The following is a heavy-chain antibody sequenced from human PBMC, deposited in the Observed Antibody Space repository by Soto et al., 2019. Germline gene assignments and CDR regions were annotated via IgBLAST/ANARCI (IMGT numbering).Heavy chain of an antibody. V-gene: IGHV4-34*01. D-gene: IGHD6-19*01. CDR3: ARGTLQWLGTYYYYYGMDV. CDR2: INHSGST. J-gene: IGHJ6*02. CDR1: GGSFSGYY. Sequence: QVQLQQWGAGLLKPSETLSLTCAVYGGSFSGYYWSWIRQPPGKGLEWIGEINHSGSTNYNPSLKSRVTISVDTSKHQFSLKLSSVTAADTAVYYCARGTLQWLGTYYYYYGMDVWGQGTTVTVSS.